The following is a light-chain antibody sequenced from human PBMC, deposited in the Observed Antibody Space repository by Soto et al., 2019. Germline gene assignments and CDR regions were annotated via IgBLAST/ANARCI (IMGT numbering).Light chain of an antibody. CDR3: QQGYTTPGT. J-gene: IGKJ1*01. CDR2: AAS. CDR1: QSISTH. Sequence: DIQLTQSPSSLSASVGDRVIITCRASQSISTHLNWYQQKPGKAPKLLLYAASSLQSGVPSRFSGSGSGTDFILTIRGLQPEDFATYSCQQGYTTPGTFGQGTKVEIK. V-gene: IGKV1-39*01.